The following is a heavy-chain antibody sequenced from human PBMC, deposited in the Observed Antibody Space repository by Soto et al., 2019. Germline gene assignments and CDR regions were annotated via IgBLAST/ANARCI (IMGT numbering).Heavy chain of an antibody. Sequence: QVQLVQSGAEVKKPGSSVKVSCKASGGSFSTYGINWVRLAPGQGLEWMGGIIPKFGTTNYAQKFRDRVTTNPDKSTTTDYMEQKYLKSLEKAGYFCARELAPYDAGSSLTVDYWGQRTLVNVSS. V-gene: IGHV1-69*13. J-gene: IGHJ4*02. D-gene: IGHD2-15*01. CDR2: IIPKFGTT. CDR3: ARELAPYDAGSSLTVDY. CDR1: GGSFSTYG.